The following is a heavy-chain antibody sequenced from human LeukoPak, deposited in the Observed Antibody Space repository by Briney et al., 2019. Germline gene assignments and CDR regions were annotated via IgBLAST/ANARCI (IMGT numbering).Heavy chain of an antibody. D-gene: IGHD6-13*01. CDR2: ISGSGYDT. CDR3: ANLHLYSSSLTPLDY. J-gene: IGHJ4*02. V-gene: IGHV3-23*01. CDR1: KFNFIDYG. Sequence: GGSLRLSCATFKFNFIDYGLTWVRQAPGKGLEWVSSISGSGYDTQYAASVQGRFTISRDNSRNTLYLQMNSLRAEDTAVYYCANLHLYSSSLTPLDYWGQGTLVTVSS.